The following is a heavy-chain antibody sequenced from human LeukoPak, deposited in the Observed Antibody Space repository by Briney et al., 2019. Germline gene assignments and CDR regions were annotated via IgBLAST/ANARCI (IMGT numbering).Heavy chain of an antibody. CDR3: AKGTSASGSYSICY. D-gene: IGHD3-10*01. Sequence: SETLSLPCTVSGGSISSADCYWSWISQPPGEGLEWIGYIFYSGRTNYNPSLKSRVTISSATSRSQFSLKVTSVTAADTAVYYCAKGTSASGSYSICYWGQGTLVTASS. CDR1: GGSISSADCY. V-gene: IGHV4-30-4*01. CDR2: IFYSGRT. J-gene: IGHJ4*02.